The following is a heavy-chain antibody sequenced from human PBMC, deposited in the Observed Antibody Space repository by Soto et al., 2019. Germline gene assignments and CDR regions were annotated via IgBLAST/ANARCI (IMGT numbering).Heavy chain of an antibody. CDR1: GYRFTSYG. CDR3: AKDLTVVRGLIYYGMDV. D-gene: IGHD3-10*01. J-gene: IGHJ6*02. Sequence: ASVKVSCKASGYRFTSYGIGWVRQAPGQGLEWMGWINAYNGNTNYVQNLQGRVTLTTDTSTSTAYMELRSLRSNDTAVYYCAKDLTVVRGLIYYGMDVWGRGTTVTVSS. V-gene: IGHV1-18*01. CDR2: INAYNGNT.